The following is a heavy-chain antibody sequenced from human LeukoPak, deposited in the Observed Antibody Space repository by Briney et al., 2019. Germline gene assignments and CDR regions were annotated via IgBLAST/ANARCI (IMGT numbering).Heavy chain of an antibody. V-gene: IGHV3-74*01. CDR3: ARVAEYSTAGMRY. CDR2: ISSDGSST. Sequence: GGSLSLSCAASGFTFSSYWMHWVRQAPGKGLVWVSRISSDGSSTTYADSVKGRFTISRDNAKNTLYLQMNSLRAEDTALYYCARVAEYSTAGMRYWGQRTLVTVSS. CDR1: GFTFSSYW. D-gene: IGHD6-6*01. J-gene: IGHJ4*02.